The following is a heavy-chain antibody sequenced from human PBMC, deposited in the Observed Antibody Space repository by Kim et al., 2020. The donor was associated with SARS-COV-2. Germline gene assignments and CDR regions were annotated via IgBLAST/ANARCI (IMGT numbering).Heavy chain of an antibody. V-gene: IGHV3-11*05. CDR3: ARGKYGAGSPDSGGWGPFDY. CDR2: ISSSSSSYT. D-gene: IGHD6-19*01. Sequence: GGSLRLSCVASGFTSSDYYLGWIRQAPGKGLEWVSYISSSSSSYTNYADSVKGRFTISRDNANNSLYLQMNSLRAEDTAVYYCARGKYGAGSPDSGGWGPFDYWGQGTLVTVSS. CDR1: GFTSSDYY. J-gene: IGHJ4*02.